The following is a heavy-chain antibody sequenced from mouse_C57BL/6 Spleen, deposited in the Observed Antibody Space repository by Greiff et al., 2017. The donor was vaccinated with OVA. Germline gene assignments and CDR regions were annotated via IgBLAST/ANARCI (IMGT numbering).Heavy chain of an antibody. J-gene: IGHJ1*03. V-gene: IGHV1-59*01. CDR1: GYTFTSYW. D-gene: IGHD1-1*01. CDR3: ARLRDYYGSSSYWYFDV. Sequence: QVQLQQPGAELVRPGTSVKLSCKASGYTFTSYWMHWVKQRPGQGLEWIGVIDPSDSYTNYNQKFKGKATLTVDTSSSTAYMQLSSLTSEDSAVYYCARLRDYYGSSSYWYFDVWGTGTTVTVSS. CDR2: IDPSDSYT.